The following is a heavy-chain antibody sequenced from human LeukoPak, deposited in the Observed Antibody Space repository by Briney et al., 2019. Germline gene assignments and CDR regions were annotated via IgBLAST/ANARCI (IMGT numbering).Heavy chain of an antibody. CDR1: GFTFSSYA. CDR3: AKSITMIVVVKGYFDY. CDR2: ISGSGGST. Sequence: GASLRLSCAASGFTFSSYAMSWVRQAPGKGLEWISAISGSGGSTYYADSVKGRFTISRDNSKNTLYLQMSSLRAEDTAVYYCAKSITMIVVVKGYFDYWGQGTLVTVSS. V-gene: IGHV3-23*01. J-gene: IGHJ4*02. D-gene: IGHD3-22*01.